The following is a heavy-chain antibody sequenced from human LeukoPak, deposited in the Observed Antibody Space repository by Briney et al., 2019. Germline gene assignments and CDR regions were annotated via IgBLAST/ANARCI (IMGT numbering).Heavy chain of an antibody. J-gene: IGHJ4*02. D-gene: IGHD3-10*01. CDR1: GGSLSSGGYS. CDR3: AREVLDYYGSGSYSYYLDY. CDR2: IYHSGST. V-gene: IGHV4-30-2*01. Sequence: PSETLSLTCAVPGGSLSSGGYSWSWIRQPPGKGLEWIGYIYHSGSTYYNPSLKSRVTISVDRSKNQFCLKLSSVTAADTAVYYCAREVLDYYGSGSYSYYLDYWGQGTLVTVSS.